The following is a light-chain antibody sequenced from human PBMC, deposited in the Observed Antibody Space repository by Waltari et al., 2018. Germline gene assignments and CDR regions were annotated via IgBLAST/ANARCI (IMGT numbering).Light chain of an antibody. CDR2: RSN. V-gene: IGLV1-47*01. Sequence: QSVLTQPPSASGTPGQTVTISCSGTNSNIGRNSVFWYQQLPGTAPKLLIYRSNQRPSGVPDRFSGSKSGTSASLANGGVRSDDEADSYCAAWDDSLSVSYVFGSGTKVTV. J-gene: IGLJ1*01. CDR1: NSNIGRNS. CDR3: AAWDDSLSVSYV.